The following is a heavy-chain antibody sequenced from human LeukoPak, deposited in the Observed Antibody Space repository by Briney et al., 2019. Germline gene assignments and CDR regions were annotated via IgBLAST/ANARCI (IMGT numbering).Heavy chain of an antibody. Sequence: ASVKVSCKASGYPFTGYYIYWVRQAPGQGPEWMGWINPNSGDTTSAQRFQGRITMTRDTSITTAYMELISLRSDDTAVYYCARAAENWNYAARNSFDPWGQGTLVTVSS. CDR3: ARAAENWNYAARNSFDP. CDR2: INPNSGDT. CDR1: GYPFTGYY. D-gene: IGHD1-7*01. J-gene: IGHJ5*02. V-gene: IGHV1-2*02.